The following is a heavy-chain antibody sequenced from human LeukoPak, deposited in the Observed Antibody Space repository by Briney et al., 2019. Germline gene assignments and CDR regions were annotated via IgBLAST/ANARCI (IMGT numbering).Heavy chain of an antibody. J-gene: IGHJ6*03. Sequence: GGSLRLSCAASGFTFADDAMSWVRQTPGEGLEWVSGVNWNGGSTGYADSVKGRFTVSRDNAKNSLSLQMNRLRAEDTAFYYCARSARRWTLVPAALFDTRYYFYYYMDVWDEGTTVTVSS. V-gene: IGHV3-20*04. CDR2: VNWNGGST. CDR3: ARSARRWTLVPAALFDTRYYFYYYMDV. CDR1: GFTFADDA. D-gene: IGHD2-2*01.